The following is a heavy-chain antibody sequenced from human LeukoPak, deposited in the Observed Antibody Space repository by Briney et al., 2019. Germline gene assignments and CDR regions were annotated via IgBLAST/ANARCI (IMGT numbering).Heavy chain of an antibody. J-gene: IGHJ4*02. CDR2: IYYSGST. D-gene: IGHD1-26*01. V-gene: IGHV4-59*01. CDR1: GASISSYY. CDR3: AVRVGSSRSYYFDY. Sequence: SETLSLTCTVSGASISSYYWSWIRQPPGKGLEWIGDIYYSGSTNYNPSLKSRVTISVDTSKNQFSLKLSSVTAADTAVYYCAVRVGSSRSYYFDYWGQGTLVTVSS.